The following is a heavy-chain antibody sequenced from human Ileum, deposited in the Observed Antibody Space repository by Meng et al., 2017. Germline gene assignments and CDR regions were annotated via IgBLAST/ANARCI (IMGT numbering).Heavy chain of an antibody. D-gene: IGHD6-13*01. CDR2: MYYNRNS. Sequence: QRRLQESGPGLVKPSETLSLSCSVSSGSICSSSHYWGWIRQSPGKGLEWIGSMYYNRNSYYNPSFKSRAAVSIDTSKNQFSLRLTSVTAADTAVYYCATYLAAAGLFFDYWGQGVLVTVSS. V-gene: IGHV4-39*07. CDR1: SGSICSSSHY. J-gene: IGHJ4*02. CDR3: ATYLAAAGLFFDY.